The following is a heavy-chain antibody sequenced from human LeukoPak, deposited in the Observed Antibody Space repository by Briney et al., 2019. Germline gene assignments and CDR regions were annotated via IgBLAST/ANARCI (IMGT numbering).Heavy chain of an antibody. D-gene: IGHD3-9*01. V-gene: IGHV4-59*08. CDR1: GFTFSSHW. CDR3: ARGAGLRYLGFDAFDI. CDR2: IYYSGST. J-gene: IGHJ3*02. Sequence: GSLRLSCAASGFTFSSHWMSWIRQPPGKGLEWLGYIYYSGSTHYNPSLKSRLTISVDKAKNQFSLKLSSVTATDTAVYYCARGAGLRYLGFDAFDIWGQGTMVTVSS.